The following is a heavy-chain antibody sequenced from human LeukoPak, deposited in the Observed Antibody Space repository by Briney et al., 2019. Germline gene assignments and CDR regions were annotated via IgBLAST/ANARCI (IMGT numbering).Heavy chain of an antibody. J-gene: IGHJ3*02. V-gene: IGHV4-28*05. CDR1: GYSISSSNW. Sequence: PSETLSLTCAVSGYSISSSNWWGWIRQPPGKGLEWIGYIHYSGSIYYNPSLKSRVTMSVDTSKNQFSLKLSSVTAVDTAVYHCARSRAYYDSSPDAFDIWGQGTMVTVSS. CDR3: ARSRAYYDSSPDAFDI. CDR2: IHYSGSI. D-gene: IGHD3-22*01.